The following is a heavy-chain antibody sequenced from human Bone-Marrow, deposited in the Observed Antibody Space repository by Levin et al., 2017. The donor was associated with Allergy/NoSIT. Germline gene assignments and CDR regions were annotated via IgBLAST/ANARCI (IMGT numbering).Heavy chain of an antibody. V-gene: IGHV3-23*01. J-gene: IGHJ4*02. Sequence: TGGSLRLSCAASGFTFGSYAMSWVRQAPGKGLEWVSGISHLGGTTYYADSVKGRFTISRDNSRNTLYLQMKSLRADDTALYYCAKDLCSGGSCYRLFDSWGQGTLVTVSS. D-gene: IGHD2-15*01. CDR3: AKDLCSGGSCYRLFDS. CDR1: GFTFGSYA. CDR2: ISHLGGTT.